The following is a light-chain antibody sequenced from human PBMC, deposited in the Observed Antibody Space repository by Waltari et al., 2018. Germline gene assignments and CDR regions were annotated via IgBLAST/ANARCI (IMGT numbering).Light chain of an antibody. Sequence: DIQMTQSPSSLSALVGYRVIMTCQASQDISNYLNWYQQKPGKAPKLLIRDASNLETGVPSRFSGSQSRTDFTLTISSLQPEDVGTYYCQRYDNLPIFAFGPGTKVEIK. CDR1: QDISNY. CDR2: DAS. J-gene: IGKJ3*01. CDR3: QRYDNLPIFA. V-gene: IGKV1-33*01.